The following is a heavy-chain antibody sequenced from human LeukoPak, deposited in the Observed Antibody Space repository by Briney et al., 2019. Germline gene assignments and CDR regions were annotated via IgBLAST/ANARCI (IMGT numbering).Heavy chain of an antibody. Sequence: GGSLRLSCVVSGLTFSDAWMTWVRQAPGKGLEWIGRILSKGSGGTTDYVAPVKGRFTISRDDAENTLYLQMNSLKTEDTAVYYCTTEPVSYYELSYWGQGTLVTVSS. CDR1: GLTFSDAW. D-gene: IGHD3-3*01. J-gene: IGHJ4*02. CDR3: TTEPVSYYELSY. V-gene: IGHV3-15*01. CDR2: ILSKGSGGTT.